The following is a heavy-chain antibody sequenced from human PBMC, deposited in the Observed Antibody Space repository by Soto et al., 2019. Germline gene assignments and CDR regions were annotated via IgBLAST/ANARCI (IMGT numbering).Heavy chain of an antibody. CDR3: AKSLVRGVIISWSHY. CDR1: GFTFSSYA. Sequence: LRLSCAASGFTFSSYAMSWVRQAPGKGLEWVSAISGSGGSTYYADSVKGRFTISRDNSKNTLYLQMNSLRAEDTAVYYCAKSLVRGVIISWSHYWGQGTLVTVSS. D-gene: IGHD3-10*01. CDR2: ISGSGGST. V-gene: IGHV3-23*01. J-gene: IGHJ4*02.